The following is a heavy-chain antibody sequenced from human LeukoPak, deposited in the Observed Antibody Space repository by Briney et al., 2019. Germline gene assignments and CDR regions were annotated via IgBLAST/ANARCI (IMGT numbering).Heavy chain of an antibody. J-gene: IGHJ4*02. D-gene: IGHD3-3*01. CDR2: IESSSTNI. Sequence: GGSLRLSCAASGFTFSSYEMNWVRQAPGKGLEWVSCIESSSTNINYADSVRGRFTISRDNAKNSLFLQMNSLRVEDTAVYYCARVPGGLEWADFDYWGQGTLVTVSS. V-gene: IGHV3-21*01. CDR1: GFTFSSYE. CDR3: ARVPGGLEWADFDY.